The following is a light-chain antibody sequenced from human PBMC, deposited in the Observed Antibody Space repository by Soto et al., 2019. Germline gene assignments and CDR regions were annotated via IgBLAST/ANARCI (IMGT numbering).Light chain of an antibody. V-gene: IGLV4-60*03. CDR2: LEGSGSY. J-gene: IGLJ3*02. Sequence: QSVLTQSSSASASLGSSVKLTCTLSSGHSSNIIAWHQQQPGKAPRYLMKLEGSGSYNKGSGVPDRFSGSSSGADRYITISNLQSEDESDYYCETWDSNTRVFGGGTKLTVL. CDR1: SGHSSNI. CDR3: ETWDSNTRV.